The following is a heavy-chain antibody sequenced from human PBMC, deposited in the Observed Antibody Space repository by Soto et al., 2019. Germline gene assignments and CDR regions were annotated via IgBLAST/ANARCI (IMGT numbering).Heavy chain of an antibody. Sequence: QVQLVQSGAEVKKPGSSVKVSCKASGGTFSSYAISWVRQAPGQGLEWMGGIIPIFGTANYAQKFQDRVTITADESTSTAYMELSSLRSEDTAVYYCARDAKSSGYFGPDYFDYWGQGTLVTVSS. D-gene: IGHD3-22*01. CDR1: GGTFSSYA. CDR2: IIPIFGTA. J-gene: IGHJ4*02. V-gene: IGHV1-69*01. CDR3: ARDAKSSGYFGPDYFDY.